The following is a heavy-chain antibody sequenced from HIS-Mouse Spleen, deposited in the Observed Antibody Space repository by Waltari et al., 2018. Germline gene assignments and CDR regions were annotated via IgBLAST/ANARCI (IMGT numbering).Heavy chain of an antibody. CDR1: GGTFSSYA. D-gene: IGHD6-19*01. Sequence: QVQLVQSGAEVKKPGSSVKVSCKASGGTFSSYAISWVRQAPGQGLEWMGGIIRSFGTANYAQKFQGRVTITADESTSTAYMELSSLRSEDTAVYYCARDQPLEHSSGWSYYFDYWGQGTLVTVSS. CDR2: IIRSFGTA. V-gene: IGHV1-69*01. CDR3: ARDQPLEHSSGWSYYFDY. J-gene: IGHJ4*02.